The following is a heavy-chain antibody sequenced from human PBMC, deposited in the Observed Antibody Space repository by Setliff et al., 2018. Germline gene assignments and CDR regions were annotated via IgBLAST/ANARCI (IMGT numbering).Heavy chain of an antibody. CDR1: GYSFTTSW. CDR2: IYPGDSDT. CDR3: ARLAVRNTVYYYFTDV. Sequence: GESLKISCKASGYSFTTSWIAWVRQKPGKGLEWMGIIYPGDSDTQYSPSFQGQVTFSSDKSINTAYLQWSSLKASDTAIYYCARLAVRNTVYYYFTDVWGKGTSVTVSS. V-gene: IGHV5-51*01. D-gene: IGHD2-2*02. J-gene: IGHJ6*03.